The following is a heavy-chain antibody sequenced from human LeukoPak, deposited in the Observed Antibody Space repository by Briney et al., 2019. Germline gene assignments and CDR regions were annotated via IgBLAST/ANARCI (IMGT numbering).Heavy chain of an antibody. CDR2: IKQDGSEK. J-gene: IGHJ3*02. CDR1: GFTFSSYW. D-gene: IGHD1-14*01. CDR3: ATRRNLDI. V-gene: IGHV3-7*01. Sequence: GGSLRLSCAASGFTFSSYWMSWGRQAPGKGLECVANIKQDGSEKYYVDSVKGRFTISRDNAKNSLYLQMNSLRAEYKAVYYCATRRNLDIWGQGTLVTVSS.